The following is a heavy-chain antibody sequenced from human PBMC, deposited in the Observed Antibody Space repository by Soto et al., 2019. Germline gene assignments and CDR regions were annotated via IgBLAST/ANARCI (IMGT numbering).Heavy chain of an antibody. V-gene: IGHV6-1*01. CDR3: ARDGYHYYDSSGYYPWSLSIYGMDV. CDR2: TYYRSKWSN. D-gene: IGHD3-22*01. J-gene: IGHJ6*02. CDR1: GDSVSSNSAA. Sequence: SQTLSLTCAISGDSVSSNSAAWNWIRQSPSRGLEWLGRTYYRSKWSNDYAVSVKSRITINPDTSKNQFSLQLNSVTPEDTAVYYCARDGYHYYDSSGYYPWSLSIYGMDVWGQGTTVTVSS.